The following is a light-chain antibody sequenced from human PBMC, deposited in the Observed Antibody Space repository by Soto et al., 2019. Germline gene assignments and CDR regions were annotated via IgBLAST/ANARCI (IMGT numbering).Light chain of an antibody. CDR3: QQYGSSPLYT. V-gene: IGKV3-20*01. J-gene: IGKJ2*01. CDR2: GAS. CDR1: QSISSNY. Sequence: NVLTQSPDTLSLSPGEGATLSCRASQSISSNYLAWYQQKPGQAPRLLIYGASSRATGIPDRFSGSGSGTDFTLTISRLEPEDFAVYYCQQYGSSPLYTFGQGTKLEI.